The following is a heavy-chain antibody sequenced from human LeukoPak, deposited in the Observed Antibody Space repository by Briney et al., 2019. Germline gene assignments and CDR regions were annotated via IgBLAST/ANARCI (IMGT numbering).Heavy chain of an antibody. CDR3: ARVYCSSTSCYVYFDY. J-gene: IGHJ4*02. D-gene: IGHD2-2*01. Sequence: TSETLSLTCAVYGGSFGGYYWSWIRQPPGKGLEWIGEINHSGSTNYNPSLKSRATISVDTSKNQFSLKLSSVTAADMAVYYCARVYCSSTSCYVYFDYWGQGTLVTVSS. CDR2: INHSGST. V-gene: IGHV4-34*01. CDR1: GGSFGGYY.